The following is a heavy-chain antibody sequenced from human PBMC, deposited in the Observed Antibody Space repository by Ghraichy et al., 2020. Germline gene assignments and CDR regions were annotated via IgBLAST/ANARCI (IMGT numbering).Heavy chain of an antibody. CDR2: INSDGSMT. V-gene: IGHV3-74*01. CDR1: RTTFRPSL. CDR3: AKEGNWNLDN. Sequence: ETLSLTCAASRTTFRPSLMHCARQAPGKGLVWVSRINSDGSMTHYADSVQGRVTISRDNAKKTLYLQMNSLRADDTAIYYCAKEGNWNLDNWGQGTLVTVSS. J-gene: IGHJ4*02. D-gene: IGHD1-1*01.